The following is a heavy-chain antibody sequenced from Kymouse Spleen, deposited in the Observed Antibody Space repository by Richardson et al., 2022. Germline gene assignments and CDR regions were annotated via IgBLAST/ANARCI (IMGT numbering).Heavy chain of an antibody. Sequence: QLQLQESGPGLVKPSETLSLTCTVSGGSISSSSYYWGWIRQPPGKGLEWIGSIYYSGSTYYNPSLKSRVTISVDTSKNQFSLKLSSVTAADTAVYYCARHPITMVRGVINAFDIWGQGTMVTVSS. CDR3: ARHPITMVRGVINAFDI. CDR1: GGSISSSSYY. V-gene: IGHV4-39*01. J-gene: IGHJ3*02. CDR2: IYYSGST. D-gene: IGHD3-10*01.